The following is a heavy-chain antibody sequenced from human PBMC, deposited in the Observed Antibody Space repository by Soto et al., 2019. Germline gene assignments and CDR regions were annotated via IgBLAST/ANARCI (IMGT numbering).Heavy chain of an antibody. CDR2: LSYYERDK. V-gene: IGHV3-30*03. J-gene: IGHJ4*02. Sequence: QVQLVESGGGVVQPGRSLRLSCGTSGFSFSSYVLHWVRQAPGKGLEWVAVLSYYERDKYYADSVKGRFTISRDNSKYTLYLQMNSLRAEDTAVYYCAREGSGDAYNAGGAMDYWGQGTLVTVSS. CDR1: GFSFSSYV. CDR3: AREGSGDAYNAGGAMDY. D-gene: IGHD2-2*01.